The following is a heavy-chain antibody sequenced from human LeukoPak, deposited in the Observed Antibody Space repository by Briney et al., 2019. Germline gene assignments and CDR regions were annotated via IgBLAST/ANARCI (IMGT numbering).Heavy chain of an antibody. Sequence: GASVKVSCKVSGYTLTELSMHWVRQAPGKGLEWMGGFDPEDGETIYAQKFQGRVTMTEDTSTNTAYMELSSLRSEDTAVYYCATRRYCSSTSCYEYYSNYLPFDFWGQGTLVTVSS. D-gene: IGHD2-2*01. CDR1: GYTLTELS. J-gene: IGHJ4*02. CDR2: FDPEDGET. V-gene: IGHV1-24*01. CDR3: ATRRYCSSTSCYEYYSNYLPFDF.